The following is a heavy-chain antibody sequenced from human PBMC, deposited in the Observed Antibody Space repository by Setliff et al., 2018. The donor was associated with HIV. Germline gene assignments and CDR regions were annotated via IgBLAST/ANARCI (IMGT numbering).Heavy chain of an antibody. V-gene: IGHV3-23*01. CDR3: ARGVRGVVNGMDV. CDR2: LSTSGDST. Sequence: GGSLRLSCAASGFTFDDYGMSWVRQAPGKGLEWVSALSTSGDSTYYADSVKGRFTISRDNAKNTLYLQMNSLRAEDTAVYYCARGVRGVVNGMDVWGQGTTVTVSS. J-gene: IGHJ6*02. CDR1: GFTFDDYG. D-gene: IGHD3-10*01.